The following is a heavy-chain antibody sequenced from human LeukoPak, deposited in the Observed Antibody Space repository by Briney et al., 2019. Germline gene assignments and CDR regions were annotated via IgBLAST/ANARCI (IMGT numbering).Heavy chain of an antibody. CDR2: ISGSGGST. V-gene: IGHV3-23*01. D-gene: IGHD3-3*01. J-gene: IGHJ4*02. CDR1: GFTFSSYS. CDR3: ATLRFFSPHYFDY. Sequence: GGSLRLSCAASGFTFSSYSMNWVRQAPGKGLGWVSAISGSGGSTYYADSVKGRFTISRDNSKNTLYLQMNSLRAEDTAVYYCATLRFFSPHYFDYWGQGTLVTVSS.